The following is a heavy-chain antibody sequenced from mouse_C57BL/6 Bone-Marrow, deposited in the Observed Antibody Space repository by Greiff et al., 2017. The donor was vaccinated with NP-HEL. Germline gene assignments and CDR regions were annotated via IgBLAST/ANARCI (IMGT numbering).Heavy chain of an antibody. D-gene: IGHD2-4*01. Sequence: QVQLQQSGAELVKPGASVKLSCKASGYTFTSYWMHWVKQRPGRGLEWIGRIDPNSGGTKYNEKFKSKATLTVDKPSSTAYMQLSSLTSEDSAVYYCARWRLRPWYFDVWGTGTTVTVSS. CDR2: IDPNSGGT. V-gene: IGHV1-72*01. J-gene: IGHJ1*03. CDR1: GYTFTSYW. CDR3: ARWRLRPWYFDV.